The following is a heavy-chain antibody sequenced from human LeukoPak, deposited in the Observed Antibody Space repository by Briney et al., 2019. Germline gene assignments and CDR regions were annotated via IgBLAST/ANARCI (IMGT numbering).Heavy chain of an antibody. Sequence: ASVRVSCKASAYTFTAYQIHWVRQAPGQGPEWMGWINPYNGDTNYAQKFQGRVTMTRDTSISTAYMELSRLTSDDTAVYYCAKAQGGCTTTMCNCFDPWGPGTLVTVSS. CDR3: AKAQGGCTTTMCNCFDP. J-gene: IGHJ5*02. CDR1: AYTFTAYQ. D-gene: IGHD1-14*01. CDR2: INPYNGDT. V-gene: IGHV1-2*02.